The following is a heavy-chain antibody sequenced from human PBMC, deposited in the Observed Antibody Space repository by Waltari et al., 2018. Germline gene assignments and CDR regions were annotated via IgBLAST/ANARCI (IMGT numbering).Heavy chain of an antibody. D-gene: IGHD5-12*01. CDR3: AKDAGWVATMYFFDY. CDR1: GFTFKHYA. Sequence: EVQLLESGGGLVQPGGSLGLSWAASGFTFKHYAMPWVRQAPGKGLEWVSAISGSGDSPYYTDSVKGRFTISRDNSKNTLYLRMNSLRAEDTALYYCAKDAGWVATMYFFDYWGQGTLVSVSS. J-gene: IGHJ4*02. CDR2: ISGSGDSP. V-gene: IGHV3-23*01.